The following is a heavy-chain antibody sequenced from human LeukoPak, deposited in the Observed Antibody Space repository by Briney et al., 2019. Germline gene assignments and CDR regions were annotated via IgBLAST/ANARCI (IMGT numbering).Heavy chain of an antibody. Sequence: PSQTQSLTCAVSGGSISSGGYSWSWIRQPPGKGLEWIGYIYHSGSTYYNPSLKSRVTISVDRSKNQFSLKLSSVTAADTAVYYYARTPTVTRNWFDPWGQGTLVTVSS. CDR1: GGSISSGGYS. J-gene: IGHJ5*02. CDR2: IYHSGST. V-gene: IGHV4-30-2*01. D-gene: IGHD4-17*01. CDR3: ARTPTVTRNWFDP.